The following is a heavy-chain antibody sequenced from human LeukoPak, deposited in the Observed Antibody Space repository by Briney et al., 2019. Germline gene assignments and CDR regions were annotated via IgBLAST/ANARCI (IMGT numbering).Heavy chain of an antibody. V-gene: IGHV4-34*01. J-gene: IGHJ4*02. CDR1: GGSFSGYY. Sequence: SETLSLTCAVYGGSFSGYYWSWIRQPPGKGLEWIGEINHSGSTNYNPSLKSRVTISVDTSKNQFSLKLSSVTAADTAVYYCARGLGSDYWGQGTLVTVSS. CDR2: INHSGST. CDR3: ARGLGSDY. D-gene: IGHD7-27*01.